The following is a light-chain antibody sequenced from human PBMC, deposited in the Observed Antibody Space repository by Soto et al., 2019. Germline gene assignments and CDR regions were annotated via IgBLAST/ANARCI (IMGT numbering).Light chain of an antibody. CDR1: QTISSW. V-gene: IGKV1-5*03. CDR2: KAS. CDR3: QHYNSYLEA. J-gene: IGKJ1*01. Sequence: DIQMAQSRATLSGSVGDRVTITYRASQTISSWLAWYKQKPGKAPKLLSYKASTLKSGVPSRFRGSGSGTEFTLTISSLKPDDFATYYCQHYNSYLEAFGQGTKVDIK.